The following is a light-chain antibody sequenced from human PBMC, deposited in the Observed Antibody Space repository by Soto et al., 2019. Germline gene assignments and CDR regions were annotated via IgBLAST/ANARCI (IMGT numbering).Light chain of an antibody. CDR1: SSDVGGYIF. Sequence: QSVLTQPPSASGSPGQSVTISCTGTSSDVGGYIFVSWYQQHPGKAPKLMIYDVNKRPSGVPDRFSGSKSDNTASLTVSGLQAEDEADYQCAAWDDSLNGFYVLGNGTKGTVL. CDR3: AAWDDSLNGFYV. J-gene: IGLJ1*01. V-gene: IGLV2-8*01. CDR2: DVN.